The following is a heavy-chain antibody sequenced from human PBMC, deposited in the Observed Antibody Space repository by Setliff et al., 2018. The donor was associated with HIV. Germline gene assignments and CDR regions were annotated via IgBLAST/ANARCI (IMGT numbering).Heavy chain of an antibody. J-gene: IGHJ6*02. CDR1: GYAFSSYG. Sequence: GASVKVSCKAFGYAFSSYGINWLRQAPGQGLEWMGWIHPYTGDTDQGQKVQGRLTMTTDTSTNTAYMELTSLRSDDTAVYFCARGLRARPRLRGFYHYGMDVWGQGTTVTVSS. CDR2: IHPYTGDT. D-gene: IGHD2-21*02. CDR3: ARGLRARPRLRGFYHYGMDV. V-gene: IGHV1-18*01.